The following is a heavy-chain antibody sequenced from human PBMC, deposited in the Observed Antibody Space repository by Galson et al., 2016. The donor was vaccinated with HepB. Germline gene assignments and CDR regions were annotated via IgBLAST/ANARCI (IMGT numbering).Heavy chain of an antibody. Sequence: SVKVSCKASGLSFSSSAVQWVRQARGQRLEWIGWIVVATGNRDYAQKFQERVTITRDMSTSTVYMELSSLRSEDTAIYYCAAGFYGGYWGQGSLVTVSS. CDR2: IVVATGNR. CDR3: AAGFYGGY. D-gene: IGHD4-23*01. V-gene: IGHV1-58*01. CDR1: GLSFSSSA. J-gene: IGHJ4*02.